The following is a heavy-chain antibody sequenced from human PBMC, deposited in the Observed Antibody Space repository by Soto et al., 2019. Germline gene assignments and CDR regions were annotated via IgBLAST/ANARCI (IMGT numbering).Heavy chain of an antibody. J-gene: IGHJ4*02. D-gene: IGHD3-22*01. CDR1: GGSFSGYY. CDR3: ARVSSGYYSTFDY. CDR2: INHSGST. V-gene: IGHV4-34*01. Sequence: SETLSLTCAVYGGSFSGYYWSWIRQPPGKGPEWIGEINHSGSTNYNPSLKSRVTISVDTSKNQFSLKLSSVTAADTAVHYCARVSSGYYSTFDYWGQGTLVTVSS.